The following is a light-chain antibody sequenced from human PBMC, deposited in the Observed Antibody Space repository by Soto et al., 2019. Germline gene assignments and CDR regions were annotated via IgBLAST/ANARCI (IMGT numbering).Light chain of an antibody. J-gene: IGKJ1*01. CDR1: QTVSSSS. V-gene: IGKV3-20*01. CDR2: GAS. CDR3: QQYGSSPRT. Sequence: DIVLTQSPGTLSLSPGERATLSCRASQTVSSSSLACYQQKPGQAPRLLIFGASTRAAGFPDRFSGSGSGTDFTLTISSLEPEDFAVYYCQQYGSSPRTFGQGTKVEIK.